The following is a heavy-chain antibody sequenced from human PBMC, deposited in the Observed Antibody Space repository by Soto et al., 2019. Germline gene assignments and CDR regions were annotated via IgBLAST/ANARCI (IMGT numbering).Heavy chain of an antibody. J-gene: IGHJ4*02. V-gene: IGHV1-69*13. CDR2: IIPMYRTT. D-gene: IGHD1-1*01. CDR1: GGAFHDYS. CDR3: ARGLKWVQPHYFDL. Sequence: ASEQVSCKASGGAFHDYSFAWVRQTPGQGLEWMGGIIPMYRTTNYAQKFQGRVTLSADESTDTTYMHLSSLTSDDTAVYFCARGLKWVQPHYFDLWGPGTLVTVSS.